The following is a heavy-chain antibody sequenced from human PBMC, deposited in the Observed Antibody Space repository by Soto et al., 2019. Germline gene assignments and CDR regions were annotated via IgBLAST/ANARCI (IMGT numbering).Heavy chain of an antibody. D-gene: IGHD3-9*01. CDR1: DDSISSGGYY. CDR3: ARVTDTWSFAL. J-gene: IGHJ2*01. Sequence: QVQLQESGPGLVKPSQTLSLTCTVSDDSISSGGYYWSWIRQHPGKGLEWIGYIYGTGNMYYKSSLKSRLTFSVDTSKNHFSLKLTSVTAADPAGYYCARVTDTWSFALWGRGTLVTVSS. CDR2: IYGTGNM. V-gene: IGHV4-31*03.